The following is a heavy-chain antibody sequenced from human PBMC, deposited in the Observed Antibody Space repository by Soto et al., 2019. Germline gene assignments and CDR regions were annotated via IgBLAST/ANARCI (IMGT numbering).Heavy chain of an antibody. CDR2: INYSGRV. Sequence: QVQLQQWGAGLLKPSETLSLTCAVYGASFSGNYWSWIRQTPGKRLEWIGHINYSGRVTYNPSLASRTTISGDTSRNHLSLNLTSVTAADTAVYYCASSYGSGSAVFDYWGQGTAVTVSS. CDR3: ASSYGSGSAVFDY. J-gene: IGHJ4*02. D-gene: IGHD3-10*01. CDR1: GASFSGNY. V-gene: IGHV4-34*01.